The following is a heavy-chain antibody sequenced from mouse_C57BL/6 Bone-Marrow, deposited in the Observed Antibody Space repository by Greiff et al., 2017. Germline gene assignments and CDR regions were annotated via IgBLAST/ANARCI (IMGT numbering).Heavy chain of an antibody. Sequence: VQLQQSGAELVRPGASVTLSCTASGFNIKDDYMHWVKQRPEQGLEWIGWIDPENGDTEYASKFQGKATITADTSSNTAYLQLSSLTSEDTAVYYCTTGYDWFAYWGQGTLVTVSA. J-gene: IGHJ3*01. V-gene: IGHV14-4*01. CDR2: IDPENGDT. CDR1: GFNIKDDY. D-gene: IGHD2-3*01. CDR3: TTGYDWFAY.